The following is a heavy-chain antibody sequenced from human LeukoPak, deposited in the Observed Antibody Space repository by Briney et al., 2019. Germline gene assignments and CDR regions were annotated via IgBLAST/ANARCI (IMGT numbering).Heavy chain of an antibody. J-gene: IGHJ4*02. CDR3: ARYYCDSSGYYHYYSDH. CDR2: TYYRSKWYN. V-gene: IGHV6-1*01. D-gene: IGHD3-22*01. CDR1: GDSVSSNSSA. Sequence: SQTLSLTCAISGDSVSSNSSAWHWIRQSPSRGLEWLGRTYYRSKWYNDYAVSVKSRITINPDTSKNQFSLQLNSVTPEDTAVYYCARYYCDSSGYYHYYSDHWGQGTLVTVSS.